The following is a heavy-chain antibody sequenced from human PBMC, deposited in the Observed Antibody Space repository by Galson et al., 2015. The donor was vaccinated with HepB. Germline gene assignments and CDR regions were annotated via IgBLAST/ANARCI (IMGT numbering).Heavy chain of an antibody. Sequence: QSGAEVKEPGESLRISCKGSGYTFTSYWISWVRQMPGKGLEWIGRIDPSASDTNYSPSFQGQVTVTADKSINTAYLQWSSLKASDTAMYYCARHWSRYREFDYWGQGALVTVSS. CDR3: ARHWSRYREFDY. D-gene: IGHD1-1*01. CDR2: IDPSASDT. CDR1: GYTFTSYW. J-gene: IGHJ4*02. V-gene: IGHV5-10-1*01.